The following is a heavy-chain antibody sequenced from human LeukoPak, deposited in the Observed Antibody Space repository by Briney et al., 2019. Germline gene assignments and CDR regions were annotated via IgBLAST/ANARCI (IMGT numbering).Heavy chain of an antibody. CDR3: ARADRPHGGPYLIGP. D-gene: IGHD2-21*01. V-gene: IGHV1-2*03. CDR2: INPNSGGT. J-gene: IGHJ5*02. CDR1: GYSFTDYY. Sequence: LGASVKVSCKTSGYSFTDYYMHWVRQAPGQGLEWMGWINPNSGGTSSAQKFQGRVTMTRDTSITTVYMEVSWLTSDDTAIYYCARADRPHGGPYLIGPWGQGTLVTVSS.